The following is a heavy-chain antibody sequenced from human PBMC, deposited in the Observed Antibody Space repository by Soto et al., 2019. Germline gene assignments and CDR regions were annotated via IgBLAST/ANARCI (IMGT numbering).Heavy chain of an antibody. V-gene: IGHV4-59*08. CDR2: IYYSGST. D-gene: IGHD3-22*01. CDR3: ASYYDSSGLIY. J-gene: IGHJ4*02. CDR1: GGSISSWY. Sequence: SQTLSVTCTVGGGSISSWYWSWIRQTPGKGLEWIGYIYYSGSTYYNPSLKSRVTISVDTSKNQFPLKLNSVTAADTAVYYCASYYDSSGLIYWGQGTLVTVSS.